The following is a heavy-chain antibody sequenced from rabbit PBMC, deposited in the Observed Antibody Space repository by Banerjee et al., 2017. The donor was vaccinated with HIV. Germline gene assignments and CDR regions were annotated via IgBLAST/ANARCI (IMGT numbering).Heavy chain of an antibody. V-gene: IGHV1S40*01. D-gene: IGHD5-1*01. CDR1: GFSLSSYA. CDR2: IYAGSSGNT. J-gene: IGHJ4*01. Sequence: QSLEESGGGLVQPEGSLTLTCTVSGFSLSSYAMCWVRQAPGKGLEWIACIYAGSSGNTYYASWAKGRFTISKTSSTTVTLQMTSLTAADMATYFCARDANYPDDGSWVFKLWGPGTLVTVS. CDR3: ARDANYPDDGSWVFKL.